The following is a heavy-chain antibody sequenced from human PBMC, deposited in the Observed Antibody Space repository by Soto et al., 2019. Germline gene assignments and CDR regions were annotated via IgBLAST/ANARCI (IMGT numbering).Heavy chain of an antibody. Sequence: GASVKVSCKASGYTFTSYDINWVRQATGQGLEWMGWMNPNSGNTGYAQKFQGRVTMTRNTSISTAYMELSSLRSEDTAVYYCAIGRLRGRAITGTTRMDVWGQGTTVTVSS. CDR2: MNPNSGNT. D-gene: IGHD1-7*01. CDR1: GYTFTSYD. J-gene: IGHJ6*02. CDR3: AIGRLRGRAITGTTRMDV. V-gene: IGHV1-8*01.